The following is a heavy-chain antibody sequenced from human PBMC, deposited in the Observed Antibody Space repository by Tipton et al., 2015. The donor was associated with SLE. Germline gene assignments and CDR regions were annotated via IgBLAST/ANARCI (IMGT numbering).Heavy chain of an antibody. CDR3: ARANYDFWSGYPRYNWFDP. J-gene: IGHJ5*02. Sequence: TLSLTCTVSGGSISSGSYYWSWIRQPAGKGLEWIGHIYTSGSTNYNPSLKSRVTISVDTSKNQFSLKLSSVTAADTAAYYCARANYDFWSGYPRYNWFDPWGQGTLVTVSS. V-gene: IGHV4-61*09. CDR2: IYTSGST. CDR1: GGSISSGSYY. D-gene: IGHD3-3*01.